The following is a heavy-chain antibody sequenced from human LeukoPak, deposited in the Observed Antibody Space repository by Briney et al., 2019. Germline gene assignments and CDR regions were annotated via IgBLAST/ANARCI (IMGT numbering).Heavy chain of an antibody. V-gene: IGHV3-23*01. D-gene: IGHD3-3*01. CDR2: ISGSGAFT. CDR3: AKVNNFWSGPLGY. Sequence: GGSLRLSCAASGFTLSSSAMSWVRQAPGKGLEWVSAISGSGAFTYYADFVKGRFTISRDNSKNTLYLQMNSLRAEDTAVYYCAKVNNFWSGPLGYWGQGTLVTVSS. CDR1: GFTLSSSA. J-gene: IGHJ4*02.